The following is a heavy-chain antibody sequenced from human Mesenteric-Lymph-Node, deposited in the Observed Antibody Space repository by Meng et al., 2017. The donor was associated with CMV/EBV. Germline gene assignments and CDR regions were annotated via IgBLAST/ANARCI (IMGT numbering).Heavy chain of an antibody. Sequence: SETLSLTCTVSGASISRGDYYWSWIRQPPGGGLEWIGHIHDSGSTHYNPSLKGRLMMSLDPSSDQFSLKVTSVTVADTAVYYCARAHNGLGSQYRDNWFDPWGQGTLVTVSS. CDR1: GASISRGDYY. D-gene: IGHD3-10*01. V-gene: IGHV4-30-4*08. CDR2: IHDSGST. CDR3: ARAHNGLGSQYRDNWFDP. J-gene: IGHJ5*02.